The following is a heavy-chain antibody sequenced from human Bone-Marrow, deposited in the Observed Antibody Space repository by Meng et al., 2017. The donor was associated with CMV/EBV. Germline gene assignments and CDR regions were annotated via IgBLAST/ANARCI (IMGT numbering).Heavy chain of an antibody. CDR1: GGTFSSYA. Sequence: SVKVSCKASGGTFSSYAISWVRQAPGQGLEWMGGIIPIFGTANYAQKFQGRVTITTDESTSTAYMELSSLRSEDTAVYYCARGTIGIGYSSSWGVDYWGQGTLVTVSS. J-gene: IGHJ4*02. CDR2: IIPIFGTA. V-gene: IGHV1-69*05. D-gene: IGHD6-13*01. CDR3: ARGTIGIGYSSSWGVDY.